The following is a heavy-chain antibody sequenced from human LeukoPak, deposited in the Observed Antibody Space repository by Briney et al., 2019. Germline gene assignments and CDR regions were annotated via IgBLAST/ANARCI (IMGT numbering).Heavy chain of an antibody. CDR3: ARTGGLRMNWFDP. CDR1: GGSISSYY. CDR2: IYYSGST. J-gene: IGHJ5*02. V-gene: IGHV4-59*12. D-gene: IGHD5-12*01. Sequence: SETLSLTCTVSGGSISSYYWSWIRQPPGKGLEWIGYIYYSGSTNYNPSLKSRVTISVDKSKNQFSLRLSSVTAADTAVYYCARTGGLRMNWFDPWGQGTLVTVSS.